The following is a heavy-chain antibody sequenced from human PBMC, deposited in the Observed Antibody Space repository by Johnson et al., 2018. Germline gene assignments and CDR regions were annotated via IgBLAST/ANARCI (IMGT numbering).Heavy chain of an antibody. D-gene: IGHD2-15*01. CDR3: AGVGSSYYYYMDV. CDR1: GGSISSYY. CDR2: IYYSGST. Sequence: QVQLQESGPGLVKPSETLSLTCTVSGGSISSYYWTWIRQPPGKGLEWIGYIYYSGSTNYNPSLKSRVTISVDTSKNQFSLKLSSVTAADPAVYYCAGVGSSYYYYMDVWGKGTTVTVSS. V-gene: IGHV4-59*01. J-gene: IGHJ6*03.